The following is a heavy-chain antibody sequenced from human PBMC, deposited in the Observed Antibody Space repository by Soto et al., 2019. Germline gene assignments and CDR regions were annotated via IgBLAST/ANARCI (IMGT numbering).Heavy chain of an antibody. V-gene: IGHV3-30*18. D-gene: IGHD3-22*01. J-gene: IGHJ4*02. CDR2: ISYDGSNK. CDR3: AKDLYDSSGYYYPGFDY. CDR1: GFTFSSYG. Sequence: PWGSLRLSCAASGFTFSSYGMHWFRQAPGKGLEWVAVISYDGSNKYYADSVKGRFTISRDNSKNTLYLQMNSLRAEDTAVYSCAKDLYDSSGYYYPGFDYRGQGTLVIFSS.